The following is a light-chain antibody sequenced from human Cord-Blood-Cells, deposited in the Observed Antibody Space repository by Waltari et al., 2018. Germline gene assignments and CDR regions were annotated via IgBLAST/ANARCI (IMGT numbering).Light chain of an antibody. J-gene: IGLJ1*01. CDR2: YDS. CDR1: NIGSKS. Sequence: SYVLTQPPSVSVAPGKTARITCGGNNIGSKSVHWYGQKPGQAPVLVIYYDSDRPSGIPERFSGSNSGNTATLTISRVEAGDEADYYCQVWDSSSDHYVFGTGTKVTVL. CDR3: QVWDSSSDHYV. V-gene: IGLV3-21*04.